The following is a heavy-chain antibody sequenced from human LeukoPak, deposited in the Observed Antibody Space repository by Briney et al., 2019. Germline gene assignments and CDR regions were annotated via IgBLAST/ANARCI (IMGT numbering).Heavy chain of an antibody. J-gene: IGHJ4*02. CDR1: GFTFSTYW. V-gene: IGHV3-74*01. Sequence: GGSLRLSCAASGFTFSTYWMHWVRQAPGKGLVWASRINTDGTTTAYADSVKGRFTISRDNAKNTLHLQMNSLRVEDTAVYYCVSDHTGHDDYWGQGTLVTVSS. CDR2: INTDGTTT. CDR3: VSDHTGHDDY. D-gene: IGHD1-1*01.